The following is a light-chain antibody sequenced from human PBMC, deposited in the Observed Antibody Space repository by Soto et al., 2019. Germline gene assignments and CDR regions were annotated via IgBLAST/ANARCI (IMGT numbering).Light chain of an antibody. CDR1: QSISSW. CDR2: DAS. Sequence: DIQMTQSPSTLSASVVDRVTITCRASQSISSWLAWYQQKPGKAPKLLIYDASTLESGVPSRFSGSGSGTEFTLTITSLQPDDFATYYCQQYNVYSPWTFGQGTKVDI. V-gene: IGKV1-5*01. J-gene: IGKJ1*01. CDR3: QQYNVYSPWT.